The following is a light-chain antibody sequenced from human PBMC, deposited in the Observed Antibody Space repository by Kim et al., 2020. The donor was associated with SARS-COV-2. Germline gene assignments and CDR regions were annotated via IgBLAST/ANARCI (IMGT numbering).Light chain of an antibody. J-gene: IGLJ3*02. CDR1: NDDLGGYKF. CDR2: LDT. Sequence: QSALTQPASVSGSPGQSITISCSGTNDDLGGYKFVSWFQQRRGRPPKFVFSLDTYRPSPISDRFSGAKSGNTASLTVSGLQADDEATYYCGSYRGNNTRVFGGGTQLTVL. CDR3: GSYRGNNTRV. V-gene: IGLV2-14*01.